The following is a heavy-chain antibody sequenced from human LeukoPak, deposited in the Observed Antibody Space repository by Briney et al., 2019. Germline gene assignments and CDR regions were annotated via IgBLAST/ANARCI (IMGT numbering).Heavy chain of an antibody. CDR2: INHSGST. CDR1: GGSFSGYY. Sequence: SENLSLTCAVYGGSFSGYYWSWIRQPPGKGLEWIGEINHSGSTNYNPSLKSRVTISVDTSKNQFSLKLSSVTAADTAVYYCARGTGRTYYFDYWGQGTLVTVSS. D-gene: IGHD2-15*01. V-gene: IGHV4-34*01. J-gene: IGHJ4*02. CDR3: ARGTGRTYYFDY.